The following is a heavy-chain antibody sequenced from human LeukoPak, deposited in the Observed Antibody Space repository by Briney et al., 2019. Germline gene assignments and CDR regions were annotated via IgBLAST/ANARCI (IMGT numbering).Heavy chain of an antibody. CDR1: GFTFSSYV. CDR2: VTGSGGST. D-gene: IGHD6-19*01. Sequence: GGSLRLSCAASGFTFSSYVMSWVRQAPGKGLEWVSTVTGSGGSTYYADSVKGRFTIPRDNSKNTLYLAMNSLRAEDTAIYYCAKLGGYSSTSSDHWGQGSLVTVSS. CDR3: AKLGGYSSTSSDH. J-gene: IGHJ4*02. V-gene: IGHV3-23*01.